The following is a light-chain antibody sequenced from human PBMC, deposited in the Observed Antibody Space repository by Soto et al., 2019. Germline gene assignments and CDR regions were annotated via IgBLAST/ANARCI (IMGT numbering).Light chain of an antibody. Sequence: IQMTQSHSTLSGSVGDRVTITCRASQTISSWLAWYQQKPGKAPKLLIYKASTLKSGVPSRFSGSGSGTEFTLTISSLQPDDFATYYCQHSNSYSEAFGQGTKVDIK. J-gene: IGKJ1*01. CDR1: QTISSW. CDR3: QHSNSYSEA. V-gene: IGKV1-5*03. CDR2: KAS.